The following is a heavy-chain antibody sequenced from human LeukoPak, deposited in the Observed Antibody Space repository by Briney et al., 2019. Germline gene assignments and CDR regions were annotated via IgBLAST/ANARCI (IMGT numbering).Heavy chain of an antibody. D-gene: IGHD3-3*01. CDR2: INHSGST. J-gene: IGHJ6*02. Sequence: PSETLSLTCAVYGGSFSGYYWSWIRQPPGKGLEWIGEINHSGSTNYNPSLKSRVTISVDTSKNQFSLKLSSVTAADTAVYYCARSKTYYDFWSGSGGYYYGMDVWGQGTTVTVSS. CDR1: GGSFSGYY. V-gene: IGHV4-34*01. CDR3: ARSKTYYDFWSGSGGYYYGMDV.